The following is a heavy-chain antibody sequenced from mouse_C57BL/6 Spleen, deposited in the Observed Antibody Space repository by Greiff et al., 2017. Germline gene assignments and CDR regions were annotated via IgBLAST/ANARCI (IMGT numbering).Heavy chain of an antibody. CDR1: GYTFTDYY. CDR3: AIDNNDYVGFDY. V-gene: IGHV1-76*01. Sequence: VQLQESGPELVRPGASVKLSCKASGYTFTDYYINWVKQRPGQGLEWIGRIYPGSGNTYYNEKFKGKATLTADKSSSTAYRQLSSLTSENSGVYFCAIDNNDYVGFDYWGEGHHSHSLL. D-gene: IGHD2-4*01. J-gene: IGHJ2*01. CDR2: IYPGSGNT.